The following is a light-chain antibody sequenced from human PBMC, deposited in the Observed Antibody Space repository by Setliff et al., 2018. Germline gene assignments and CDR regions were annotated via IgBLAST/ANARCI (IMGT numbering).Light chain of an antibody. V-gene: IGLV1-51*01. CDR1: SSNIGNDY. J-gene: IGLJ2*01. CDR2: DDN. Sequence: QSALTQPPSVSAAPRQKVTISCSGSSSNIGNDYVSWYQQLPGTAPKLLIYDDNKRPSGIPDRFSGSKSGASATLGITGLQTGDEADYYCATWDHSLRGVVFGGGTKVT. CDR3: ATWDHSLRGVV.